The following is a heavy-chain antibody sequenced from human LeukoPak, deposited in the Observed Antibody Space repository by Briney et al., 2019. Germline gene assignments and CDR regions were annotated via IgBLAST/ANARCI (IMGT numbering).Heavy chain of an antibody. CDR1: GFTFDDYA. J-gene: IGHJ3*02. CDR3: AKEDGSGAFDI. D-gene: IGHD3-10*01. CDR2: ISWNSGRI. V-gene: IGHV3-9*01. Sequence: GGSLRLSYAASGFTFDDYAMHWVRQAPGKGLEWVSGISWNSGRIGYTDSVKGRFTISRDNAKNSLYLQMNSLRAEDTALYYCAKEDGSGAFDIWGQGTMVTVSS.